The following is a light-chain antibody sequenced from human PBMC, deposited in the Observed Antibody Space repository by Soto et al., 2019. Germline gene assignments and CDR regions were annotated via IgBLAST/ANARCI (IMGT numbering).Light chain of an antibody. CDR3: AAWDDSLSGVV. V-gene: IGLV1-47*02. J-gene: IGLJ2*01. CDR2: GND. Sequence: QSVLTQPPSASGTPGQRVTISCSGTSTNIGRNPVYWYQQLPGTAPKLLIYGNDQRPSGVPDRFSGSKSGASASLAISALRSEDEADYYCAAWDDSLSGVVFGGGTKLTVL. CDR1: STNIGRNP.